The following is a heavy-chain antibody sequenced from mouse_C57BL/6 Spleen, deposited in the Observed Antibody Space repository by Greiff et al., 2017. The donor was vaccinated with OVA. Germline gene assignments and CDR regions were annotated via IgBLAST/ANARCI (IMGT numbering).Heavy chain of an antibody. D-gene: IGHD1-1*01. CDR1: GYTFTSYW. V-gene: IGHV1-55*01. J-gene: IGHJ4*01. CDR3: ARWDYYGSSNAMDY. CDR2: IYPGSGST. Sequence: QVQLQQPGAELVKPGASVKMSCKASGYTFTSYWITWVKQRPGQGLEWIGDIYPGSGSTNYNEKFKSKATLTVDTSSSTAYMQLSSLTSEDSAVYYCARWDYYGSSNAMDYWGQGTSVTVSS.